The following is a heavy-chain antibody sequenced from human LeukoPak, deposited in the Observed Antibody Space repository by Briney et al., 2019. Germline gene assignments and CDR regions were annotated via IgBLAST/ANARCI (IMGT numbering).Heavy chain of an antibody. V-gene: IGHV4-59*01. CDR2: IYYSGST. J-gene: IGHJ4*02. D-gene: IGHD5-18*01. CDR3: ARDTAMKR. Sequence: SQTLSLTCTVSGGSISSYYWSWIRQPPGKGLEWIGYIYYSGSTNYNPSLKSRVTISVDTSKNQFSLKLSSVTAADTAVYYCARDTAMKRWGQGTLVTVSS. CDR1: GGSISSYY.